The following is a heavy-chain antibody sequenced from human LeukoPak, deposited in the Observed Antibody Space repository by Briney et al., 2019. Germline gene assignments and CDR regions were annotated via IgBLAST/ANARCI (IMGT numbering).Heavy chain of an antibody. Sequence: SQTLSLTCTVSGGSISSGGYYWGWIRQHPGKGLEWIGYIYYSGSTYYNPSLKSRVTISVDTSKNQFSLKLSSVTAADTAVYYCARSVRGGGSGRSPPRLDFDYWGQGTLVTVSS. V-gene: IGHV4-31*03. D-gene: IGHD3-10*01. CDR1: GGSISSGGYY. J-gene: IGHJ4*02. CDR3: ARSVRGGGSGRSPPRLDFDY. CDR2: IYYSGST.